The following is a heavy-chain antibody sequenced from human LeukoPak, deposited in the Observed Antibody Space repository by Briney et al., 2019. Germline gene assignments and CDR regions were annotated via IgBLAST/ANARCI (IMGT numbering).Heavy chain of an antibody. CDR3: ATNGPDCGGDCYRAFDI. V-gene: IGHV1-24*01. CDR2: FDPEDGET. CDR1: GYTFTSYA. D-gene: IGHD2-21*02. J-gene: IGHJ3*02. Sequence: ASVKVSCKASGYTFTSYAIHWVRQAPGQRLEWMGGFDPEDGETIYAQKFQGRVTMTEDTSTDTAYMELSSLRSEDTAVYYCATNGPDCGGDCYRAFDIWGQGTMVTVSS.